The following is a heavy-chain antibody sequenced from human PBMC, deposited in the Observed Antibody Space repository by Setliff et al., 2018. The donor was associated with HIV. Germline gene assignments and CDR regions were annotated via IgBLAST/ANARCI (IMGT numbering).Heavy chain of an antibody. CDR2: ISGSGSTI. CDR3: ARGPYYYDSSGPFDY. D-gene: IGHD3-22*01. Sequence: PGESLKISCAASGFTFSDYYMSWIRQAPGKGLEWVACISGSGSTIYYADSVKGRFTISRDNAKNSLYLQMNSLRAEDTAVYYCARGPYYYDSSGPFDYWGQGTLVTVSS. CDR1: GFTFSDYY. V-gene: IGHV3-11*04. J-gene: IGHJ4*02.